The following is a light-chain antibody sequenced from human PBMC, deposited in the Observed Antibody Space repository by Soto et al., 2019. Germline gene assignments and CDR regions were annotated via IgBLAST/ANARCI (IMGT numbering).Light chain of an antibody. Sequence: DIVMTQSPLSLPVTPVDPASISFRSSQILLHSNGYNYLDWYLQKPGQSPQLLIYLGSNRASGVPDRFSGSASGTDFTLKISRVEAEDVGVYYCMQALQSSITFGQGTRLGL. CDR2: LGS. CDR1: QILLHSNGYNY. V-gene: IGKV2-28*01. J-gene: IGKJ5*01. CDR3: MQALQSSIT.